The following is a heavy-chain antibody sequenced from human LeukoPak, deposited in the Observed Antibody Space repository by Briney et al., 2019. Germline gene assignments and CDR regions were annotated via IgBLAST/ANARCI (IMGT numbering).Heavy chain of an antibody. Sequence: ASVKVSCKASGYTFTSYGISWVRQAPGQGLEWMGWISAYNGNTNHAQKLQGRVTMTTDTSTSTAYMELRSLRSDDTAVYYCARDQWLVRHHYYFDYWGQGTLVTVSS. V-gene: IGHV1-18*01. J-gene: IGHJ4*02. CDR2: ISAYNGNT. D-gene: IGHD6-19*01. CDR3: ARDQWLVRHHYYFDY. CDR1: GYTFTSYG.